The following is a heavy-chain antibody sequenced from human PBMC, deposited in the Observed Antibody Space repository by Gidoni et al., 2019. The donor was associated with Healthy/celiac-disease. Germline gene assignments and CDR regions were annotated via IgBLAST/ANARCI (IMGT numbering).Heavy chain of an antibody. CDR3: AKILLWFGELSDYGMDV. CDR2: ISYDGSNK. D-gene: IGHD3-10*01. Sequence: QVQLVESGGGVVQPGRSLSLSCAASGFTFSSYGMHWVRQAPGKGLEWVEVISYDGSNKYYADSVKGRFTISRDNSKNTLYLQMNSLRAEDTAVYYCAKILLWFGELSDYGMDVWGQGTTVTVSS. V-gene: IGHV3-30*18. CDR1: GFTFSSYG. J-gene: IGHJ6*02.